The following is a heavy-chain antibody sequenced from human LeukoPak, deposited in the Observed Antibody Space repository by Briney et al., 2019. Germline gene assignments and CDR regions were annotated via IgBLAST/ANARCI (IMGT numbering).Heavy chain of an antibody. CDR1: RGSISNYY. CDR3: ARAQATYYYDSSGYYYGGYFDY. V-gene: IGHV4-59*01. CDR2: IHYSGST. J-gene: IGHJ4*02. D-gene: IGHD3-22*01. Sequence: SETLSLTCTVSRGSISNYYWSWIRQPPGKGLEWMGYIHYSGSTNYNPSLKSRVTISVDMSKNQFSLKLSSVTAADTAVYYCARAQATYYYDSSGYYYGGYFDYWGQETLVTVSS.